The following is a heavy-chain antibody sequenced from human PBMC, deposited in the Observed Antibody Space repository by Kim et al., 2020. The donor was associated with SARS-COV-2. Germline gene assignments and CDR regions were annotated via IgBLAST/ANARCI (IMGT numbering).Heavy chain of an antibody. J-gene: IGHJ4*02. V-gene: IGHV4-59*01. Sequence: SETLSLTCTVSGGSISSYYWSWIRQPPGKGLEWIGYIYYSGSTNYNPSLKSRVTISVDTSKNQFSLKLSSVTAADTAVYYCASSLIAAYYFDYWGQGTLVTVSS. CDR1: GGSISSYY. CDR2: IYYSGST. D-gene: IGHD6-25*01. CDR3: ASSLIAAYYFDY.